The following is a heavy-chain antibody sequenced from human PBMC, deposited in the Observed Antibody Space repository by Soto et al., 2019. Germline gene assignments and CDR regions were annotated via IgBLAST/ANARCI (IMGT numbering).Heavy chain of an antibody. CDR1: GDSVSNDY. Sequence: ASVKVSCKASGDSVSNDYLHWVRQAPGQGFEWLGLISPFGGATAYAKRFEGRVTVTMDKSSTTFYLELSSLRSDDTAVYYCAKGRGGKTVANFGMDVWGQGVTVTVSS. D-gene: IGHD3-16*01. J-gene: IGHJ6*02. V-gene: IGHV1-46*01. CDR3: AKGRGGKTVANFGMDV. CDR2: ISPFGGAT.